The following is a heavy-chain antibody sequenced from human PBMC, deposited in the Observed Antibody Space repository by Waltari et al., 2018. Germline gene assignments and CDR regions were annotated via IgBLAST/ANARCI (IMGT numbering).Heavy chain of an antibody. Sequence: EVHLVESGGGLVHPGGSLRVSCEVSGFRVSSYRMRWVRQPPGEGLEWVSVIYSGGSTFYSGSVTGRFTISRDNSYNTLFLDMRNLRTEDTATYYCAREMDGGYLDIWGQGTLVTVSS. CDR3: AREMDGGYLDI. D-gene: IGHD4-17*01. V-gene: IGHV3-66*01. J-gene: IGHJ4*02. CDR2: IYSGGST. CDR1: GFRVSSYR.